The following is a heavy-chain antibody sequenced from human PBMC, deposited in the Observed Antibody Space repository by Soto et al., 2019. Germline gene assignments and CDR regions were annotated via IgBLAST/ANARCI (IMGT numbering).Heavy chain of an antibody. CDR1: GYTFTKYA. Sequence: GASVKVSCQASGYTFTKYAIPWVRPAPGQRLEWMGWINAGNGNTKYSQKFQGRVTITSDTSASIAYMDLSSLRSEDTAVYYCARVPQWLDSNWFDPWGQGTLVTVSS. J-gene: IGHJ5*02. CDR2: INAGNGNT. D-gene: IGHD6-19*01. CDR3: ARVPQWLDSNWFDP. V-gene: IGHV1-3*01.